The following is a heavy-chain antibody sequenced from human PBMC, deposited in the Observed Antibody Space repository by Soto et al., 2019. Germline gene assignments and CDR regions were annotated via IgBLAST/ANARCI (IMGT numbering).Heavy chain of an antibody. CDR3: ARSYVTSRPSDF. CDR1: GYSLTSYY. D-gene: IGHD3-10*02. CDR2: TNPSDGST. J-gene: IGHJ4*02. Sequence: QVHLVQSGAEVRKPGASVKVSCKASGYSLTSYYMHWVRQAPGQGLEWMGITNPSDGSTNYAQKFQGRVIMTRDTSTSTVYMETSSLISEDTAMYYCARSYVTSRPSDFWGQGTLVTVSS. V-gene: IGHV1-46*01.